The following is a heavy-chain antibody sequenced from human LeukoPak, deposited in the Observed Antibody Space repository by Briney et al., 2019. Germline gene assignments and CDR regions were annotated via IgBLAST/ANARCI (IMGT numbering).Heavy chain of an antibody. CDR1: GFTFSSYT. D-gene: IGHD6-19*01. J-gene: IGHJ3*02. Sequence: GGSLRLSCAASGFTFSSYTMNWVRQAPGKGLEWVSSISSSRSYIYYADSVKGRFTISRDNTMNSLFLQMNSLRAEDTAVYYCASRSTGYSSGWYDGDAFDIWGQGTMVTVSS. V-gene: IGHV3-21*01. CDR2: ISSSRSYI. CDR3: ASRSTGYSSGWYDGDAFDI.